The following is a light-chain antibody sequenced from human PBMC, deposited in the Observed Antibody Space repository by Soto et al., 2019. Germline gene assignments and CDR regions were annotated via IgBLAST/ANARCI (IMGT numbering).Light chain of an antibody. Sequence: DIQMTQSPSTLSASVGDRVTITCRASQSIERWLAWYQQKPGKAPNLVIYKASNLERGVSSRFSGSGSGTEFNLTISNLQPDDFATYFCQQYETFASFGQGTRVEVK. V-gene: IGKV1-5*03. J-gene: IGKJ1*01. CDR3: QQYETFAS. CDR1: QSIERW. CDR2: KAS.